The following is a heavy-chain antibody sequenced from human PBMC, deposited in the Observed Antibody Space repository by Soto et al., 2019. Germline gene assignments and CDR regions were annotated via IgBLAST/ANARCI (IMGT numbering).Heavy chain of an antibody. CDR2: IYYSGST. J-gene: IGHJ4*02. CDR3: ARGDSNYPIDY. Sequence: PSETLSLTCTVSGGPISSGGYYWSWIRQHPGKGLEWIGYIYYSGSTYYNPSLKSRVTISVDTSKNQFSLKLSSVTAADTAVYYCARGDSNYPIDYWGQGTLVTVS. D-gene: IGHD4-4*01. CDR1: GGPISSGGYY. V-gene: IGHV4-31*03.